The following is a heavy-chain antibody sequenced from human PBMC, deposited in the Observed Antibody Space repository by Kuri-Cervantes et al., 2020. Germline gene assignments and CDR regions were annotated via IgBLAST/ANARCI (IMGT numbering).Heavy chain of an antibody. CDR2: MNPNSGNT. V-gene: IGHV1-8*01. Sequence: ASVKVSCKASGYTFTSYDINWVRQATGQGLEWMGWMNPNSGNTGYAQKLQGRVTMTTATSTSTAYMELRSLRSDDTAVYYCARGGVVGPYYYYYYMDVWGKGTTVTVSS. CDR3: ARGGVVGPYYYYYYMDV. J-gene: IGHJ6*03. CDR1: GYTFTSYD. D-gene: IGHD3-3*01.